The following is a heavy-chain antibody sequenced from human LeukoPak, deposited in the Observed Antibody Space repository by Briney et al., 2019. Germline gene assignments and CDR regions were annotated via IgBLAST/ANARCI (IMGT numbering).Heavy chain of an antibody. D-gene: IGHD5-12*01. CDR1: GFTFSSYW. J-gene: IGHJ4*02. CDR2: IKRDGSEK. V-gene: IGHV3-7*01. Sequence: GGSLRLSCVASGFTFSSYWMSWVRQAPGKGLEWVANIKRDGSEKNYVDSVKGRFTISRDNAKNPLYLQMNSLRVQDTAVYYCARDGFDWGQGALVTVSS. CDR3: ARDGFD.